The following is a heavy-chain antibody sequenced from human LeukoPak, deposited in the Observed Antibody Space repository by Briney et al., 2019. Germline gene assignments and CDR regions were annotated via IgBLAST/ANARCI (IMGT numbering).Heavy chain of an antibody. CDR2: ISSSSSYI. CDR3: ARVSGGEQWLRGYYYGMDV. D-gene: IGHD5-12*01. Sequence: GGSLRLSCTASGFTFGDYAMSWVRQAPGKGLEWVSSISSSSSYIYYADSVKGRFTISRDNAKNSLYLQMNSLRAEDTAVYYCARVSGGEQWLRGYYYGMDVWGQGTTVTVSS. V-gene: IGHV3-21*01. CDR1: GFTFGDYA. J-gene: IGHJ6*02.